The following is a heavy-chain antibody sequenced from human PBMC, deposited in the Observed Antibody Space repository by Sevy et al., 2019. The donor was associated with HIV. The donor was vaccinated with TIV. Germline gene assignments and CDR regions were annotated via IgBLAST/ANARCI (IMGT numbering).Heavy chain of an antibody. D-gene: IGHD2-2*01. J-gene: IGHJ5*02. CDR3: AKAGGGYCSSTSCSNWFDP. CDR2: IRYVGSNK. CDR1: EFTFSSYG. V-gene: IGHV3-30*02. Sequence: GGSLRLSCAASEFTFSSYGMHWVRQAPGKGLEWVAFIRYVGSNKYYADSVKGRFTISRDNSKNTLYLQMNSLRAEDTAVYYCAKAGGGYCSSTSCSNWFDPWGQGTLVTVSS.